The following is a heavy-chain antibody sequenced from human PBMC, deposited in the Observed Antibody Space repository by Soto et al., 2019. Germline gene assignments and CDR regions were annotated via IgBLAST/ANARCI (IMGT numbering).Heavy chain of an antibody. J-gene: IGHJ4*02. D-gene: IGHD3-3*01. CDR3: ATGNVDSMLEY. V-gene: IGHV4-4*02. CDR2: MFHSVGA. Sequence: SETLSLTCVVSDGSISTYDWWTCVRQPPGKGLEWIGKMFHSVGADYSPSLKSRVTISADSSKNHFSLRLTAVTAADTAVYYCATGNVDSMLEYWGQGTQVTVSS. CDR1: DGSISTYDW.